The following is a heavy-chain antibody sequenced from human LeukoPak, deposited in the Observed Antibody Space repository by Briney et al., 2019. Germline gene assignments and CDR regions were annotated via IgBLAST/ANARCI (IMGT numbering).Heavy chain of an antibody. CDR1: GESFSGYY. CDR2: INHSGST. Sequence: SETLSLTCAVYGESFSGYYWSWIRQPPGKGLEWIGEINHSGSTNYNPSLKSRVTISVDTSKNQFSLKLSSVTAADTAVYYCARAGNYDSSGYYGYYFDYWGQGTLVTVSS. D-gene: IGHD3-22*01. CDR3: ARAGNYDSSGYYGYYFDY. V-gene: IGHV4-34*01. J-gene: IGHJ4*02.